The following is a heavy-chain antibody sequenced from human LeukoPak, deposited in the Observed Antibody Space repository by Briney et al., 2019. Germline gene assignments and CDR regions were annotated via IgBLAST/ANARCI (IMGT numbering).Heavy chain of an antibody. J-gene: IGHJ6*03. Sequence: GGSLRLSCAASGFTFSNYSVSWVRQAPGRGLEWVSTFSGSNTYYADSVKGRFTISRDNSKNTLHLQMNSLRVEDTAVYYCAKGGSSSWGEDFMDVWGKGTTVTVSS. D-gene: IGHD6-13*01. CDR1: GFTFSNYS. CDR3: AKGGSSSWGEDFMDV. V-gene: IGHV3-23*01. CDR2: FSGSNT.